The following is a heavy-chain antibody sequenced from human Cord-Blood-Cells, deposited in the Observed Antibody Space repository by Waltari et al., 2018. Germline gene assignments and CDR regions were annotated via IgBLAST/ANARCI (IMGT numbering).Heavy chain of an antibody. Sequence: EVPLVESGGGLVQPGGSMRLSCAASGFTFSSNWMRWVRQAPGKGLELVANIEQDGSEKYYVDSVKGRFTISRDNAKNSLYQQMNSLRAEDTAVYYCARDITTGQNDYWGQGTLVTVSS. CDR3: ARDITTGQNDY. J-gene: IGHJ4*02. CDR2: IEQDGSEK. D-gene: IGHD1-1*01. CDR1: GFTFSSNW. V-gene: IGHV3-7*01.